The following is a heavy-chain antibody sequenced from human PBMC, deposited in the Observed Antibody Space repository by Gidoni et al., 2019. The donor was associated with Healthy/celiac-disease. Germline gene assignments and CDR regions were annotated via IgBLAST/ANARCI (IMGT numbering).Heavy chain of an antibody. D-gene: IGHD3-9*01. Sequence: EVQLLESGGGLVQPGGSLRLSCAASGFTFSSYAMSWVRQAPGKGLEWVSAISGSGGSTYYADSVKGRFTISRDNSKNTLYLQMNSLRAEDTAVYYCAKESGTSYYDILTGYYSDTYYFDYWGQGTLVTVSS. J-gene: IGHJ4*02. CDR1: GFTFSSYA. V-gene: IGHV3-23*01. CDR3: AKESGTSYYDILTGYYSDTYYFDY. CDR2: ISGSGGST.